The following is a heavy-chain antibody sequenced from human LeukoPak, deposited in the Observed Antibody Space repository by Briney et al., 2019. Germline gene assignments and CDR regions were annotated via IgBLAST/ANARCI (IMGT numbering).Heavy chain of an antibody. Sequence: PGESLKISCQGSGYSFISYWIGWVRQMPGKGLEWMGIIYPGDPDTRYSPSFQGQVTIPADKSISTAYLQWSSLKASDTAMYYCARVRIAAAGTGNWFDPWGQGTLVTVSS. D-gene: IGHD6-13*01. CDR1: GYSFISYW. CDR2: IYPGDPDT. CDR3: ARVRIAAAGTGNWFDP. V-gene: IGHV5-51*01. J-gene: IGHJ5*02.